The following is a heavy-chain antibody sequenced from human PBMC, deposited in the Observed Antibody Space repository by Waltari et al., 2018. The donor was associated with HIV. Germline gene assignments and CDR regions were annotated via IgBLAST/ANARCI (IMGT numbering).Heavy chain of an antibody. CDR3: AREGTFDI. V-gene: IGHV1-18*01. CDR1: GYMFTNFG. Sequence: QGHLVHHGPELRKQGAPVQVSCEDSGYMFTNFGISWVRQAPGQGLEWMGRNSNYNCNTNYARKMRGRVTMTTDPSVSMSYMELRTLKSDDTASYYCAREGTFDIWGQGTMVTGSS. CDR2: NSNYNCNT. D-gene: IGHD3-10*01. J-gene: IGHJ3*02.